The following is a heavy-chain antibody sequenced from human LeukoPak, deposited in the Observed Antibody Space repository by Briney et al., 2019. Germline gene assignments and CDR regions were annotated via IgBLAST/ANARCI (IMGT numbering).Heavy chain of an antibody. J-gene: IGHJ2*01. CDR1: GFTFSSYW. CDR3: AGGGPRANWYFDL. Sequence: GGSLRLSRAASGFTFSSYWMHWVRQAPGKGLVWVSRIGTDESSTTYADSVKGRFTISRDNAKNTLFLQMNSLRADDTAVYYCAGGGPRANWYFDLWGRGTLVTVSS. CDR2: IGTDESST. V-gene: IGHV3-74*01. D-gene: IGHD1-26*01.